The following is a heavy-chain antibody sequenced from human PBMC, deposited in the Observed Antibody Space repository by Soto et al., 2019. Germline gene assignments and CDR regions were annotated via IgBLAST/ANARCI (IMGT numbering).Heavy chain of an antibody. CDR1: GGTFSSYA. CDR2: IIPIFGTA. Sequence: QVQLVQSGAEVKKPGSSVKVSCKASGGTFSSYAISWVRQAPGQGLEWMGGIIPIFGTANYAQKFQGRVTITADESTSTAYMELSSLRSEDTAVYYCARGAIAARPPYYYYGMDVWGKGTTVTVSS. V-gene: IGHV1-69*01. D-gene: IGHD6-6*01. CDR3: ARGAIAARPPYYYYGMDV. J-gene: IGHJ6*04.